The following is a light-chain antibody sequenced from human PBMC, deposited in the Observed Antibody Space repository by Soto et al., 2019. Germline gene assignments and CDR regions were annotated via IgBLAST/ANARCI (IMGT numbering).Light chain of an antibody. CDR3: QQSYSTPTWT. CDR2: DAS. J-gene: IGKJ1*01. Sequence: IQMTQSPSSLSASVGDRVSITCRASQGIRNDLGWYQQKPGKAPKLLICDASTLYSGVPSRFSGSGSGTDFTLTISSLQPEDFATYYCQQSYSTPTWTFGQGTKVDIK. V-gene: IGKV1-39*01. CDR1: QGIRND.